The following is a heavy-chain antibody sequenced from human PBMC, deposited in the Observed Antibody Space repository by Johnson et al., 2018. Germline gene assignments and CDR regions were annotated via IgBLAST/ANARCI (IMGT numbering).Heavy chain of an antibody. V-gene: IGHV3-30*03. J-gene: IGHJ6*02. Sequence: QLLESGGGVVQPGRSLRXSCXASGFTFSNYGMHWVRQSPGKGLEWVAVISYEGSNKYYADSVKGRFTISRDNSKNTLYLKMNSLGAEDTAVYYWARDDGSDEATVTTWWFGYYYGMDVWGQGTTVTVSS. CDR1: GFTFSNYG. CDR3: ARDDGSDEATVTTWWFGYYYGMDV. CDR2: ISYEGSNK. D-gene: IGHD4-11*01.